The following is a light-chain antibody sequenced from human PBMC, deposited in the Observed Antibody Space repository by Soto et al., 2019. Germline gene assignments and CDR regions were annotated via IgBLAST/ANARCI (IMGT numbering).Light chain of an antibody. Sequence: QSALTQAACVSGSPGQSITISCTGTSGDVGRYNYVSWYQQHPGKAPKFMIYEVSNRPSGVSNRFSGSKSGNTASLTISGLQAEDEADYYCTPYTSMNAYVFGTWTKATVL. V-gene: IGLV2-14*01. J-gene: IGLJ1*01. CDR1: SGDVGRYNY. CDR3: TPYTSMNAYV. CDR2: EVS.